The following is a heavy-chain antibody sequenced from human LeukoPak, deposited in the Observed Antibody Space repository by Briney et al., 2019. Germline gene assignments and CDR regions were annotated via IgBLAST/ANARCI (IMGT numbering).Heavy chain of an antibody. CDR1: GGSISSGSYY. CDR3: ARDPDYSTDYYYYMDV. Sequence: PSETLSLTCTVSGGSISSGSYYWSWIRQPAGKGLEWIGRIYTSGSTNYNPSLKSRVTISVDTSKNQFSLKLSSVTAADTAAYYCARDPDYSTDYYYYMDVWGKGTTVTVSS. V-gene: IGHV4-61*02. J-gene: IGHJ6*03. CDR2: IYTSGST. D-gene: IGHD4-11*01.